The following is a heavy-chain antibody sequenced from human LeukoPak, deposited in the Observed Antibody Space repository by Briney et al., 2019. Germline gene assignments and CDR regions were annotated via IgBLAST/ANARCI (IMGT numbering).Heavy chain of an antibody. CDR1: GFTFSSNY. J-gene: IGHJ5*02. D-gene: IGHD3-16*02. Sequence: GGSLRLSCAVSGFTFSSNYMSWVRQAPGKGLEWVSVIYSGGSTYYADSVKGRFTISRDNSKNTLYLQMNSLRAEDTAVYYCARGGGYRPFDPWGQGTLVTVSS. V-gene: IGHV3-53*01. CDR3: ARGGGYRPFDP. CDR2: IYSGGST.